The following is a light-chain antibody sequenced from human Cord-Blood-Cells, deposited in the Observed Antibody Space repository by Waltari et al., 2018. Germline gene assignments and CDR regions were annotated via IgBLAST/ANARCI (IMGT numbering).Light chain of an antibody. CDR3: QQYDTVYS. V-gene: IGKV1-33*01. J-gene: IGKJ2*03. CDR1: QDISNY. CDR2: DAS. Sequence: DIQMTQSPSSLSASVGDRVTITCQASQDISNYLNWYQQKPGKAPKLLIYDASNLETGVPSRFSGSGSGTDFTFTISSLQPEDIATYYCQQYDTVYSFGQRTKLEIK.